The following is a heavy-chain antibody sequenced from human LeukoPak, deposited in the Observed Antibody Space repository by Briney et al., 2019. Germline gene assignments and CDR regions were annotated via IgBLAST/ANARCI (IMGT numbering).Heavy chain of an antibody. D-gene: IGHD2-2*03. CDR1: GFTFSSYA. Sequence: GGSLRLSCAASGFTFSSYAMHWVRQAPGKGLEWVAVISDDGSNKYYADSMKGRFTISRDNSKNTLYLQMNSLRPEDTAVYYCARVDDLDAFDIWGQGTMVTVSS. V-gene: IGHV3-30*04. CDR2: ISDDGSNK. J-gene: IGHJ3*02. CDR3: ARVDDLDAFDI.